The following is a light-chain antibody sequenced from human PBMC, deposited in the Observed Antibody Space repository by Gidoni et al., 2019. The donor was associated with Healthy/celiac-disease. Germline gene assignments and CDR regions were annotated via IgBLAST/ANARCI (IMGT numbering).Light chain of an antibody. CDR2: DAS. CDR1: QSVSSY. Sequence: EIGLTQSPATLSLSPGERATLSCRASQSVSSYLAWYKQKPGQAPRLLIYDASNRATGIPARFSGSGSGTDFTLTISSLEPEDFAVYYCQQRSSWLITFGGGTKVEIK. CDR3: QQRSSWLIT. J-gene: IGKJ4*01. V-gene: IGKV3-11*01.